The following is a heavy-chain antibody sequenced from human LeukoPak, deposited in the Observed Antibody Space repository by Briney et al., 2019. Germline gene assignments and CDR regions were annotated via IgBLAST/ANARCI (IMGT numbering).Heavy chain of an antibody. Sequence: PGGSLRLSCAASGFTFSSYAIHWVRQAPGKGVEYVSGISSDGRSTHYANSVKGRFSISRDNSKNTLYLQMGSLRAEDMAVYYCARGVRIAVAGYIDCWGQGTLVTVSS. CDR2: ISSDGRST. J-gene: IGHJ4*02. D-gene: IGHD6-19*01. V-gene: IGHV3-64*01. CDR1: GFTFSSYA. CDR3: ARGVRIAVAGYIDC.